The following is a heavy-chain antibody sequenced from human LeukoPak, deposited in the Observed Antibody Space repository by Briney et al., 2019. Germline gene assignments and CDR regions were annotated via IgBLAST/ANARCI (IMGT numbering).Heavy chain of an antibody. J-gene: IGHJ4*02. CDR3: ARVGYSGYDYDY. CDR1: GFTFSSYA. D-gene: IGHD5-12*01. V-gene: IGHV3-23*01. Sequence: GGSLRLSCAASGFTFSSYAMNWVRQAPGKGLEWVSGISGSGGSTYYADSVKGRFTISRDNSKNTLSLQMNSLRAEDTAVYYCARVGYSGYDYDYWGQGTLVTVSS. CDR2: ISGSGGST.